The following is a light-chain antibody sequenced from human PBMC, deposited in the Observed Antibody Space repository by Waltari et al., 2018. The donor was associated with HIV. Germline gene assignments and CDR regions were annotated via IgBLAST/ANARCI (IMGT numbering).Light chain of an antibody. J-gene: IGLJ2*01. CDR3: CSYADNYPVV. V-gene: IGLV2-11*01. Sequence: QSALTQPRSVSVSPGQPVTISCTGTSSAVGGYNYVSWYQHHPGKAPKFMIYDVNKRPSGGPDRFSGSKSGNTASLTISGLQAEDEADYYCCSYADNYPVVFGGGTKLTVL. CDR2: DVN. CDR1: SSAVGGYNY.